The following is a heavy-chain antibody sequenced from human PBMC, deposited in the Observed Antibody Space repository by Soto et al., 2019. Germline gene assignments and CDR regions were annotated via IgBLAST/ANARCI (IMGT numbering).Heavy chain of an antibody. D-gene: IGHD2-15*01. J-gene: IGHJ6*04. CDR3: ARDDVLCDGGRCYGVPVDV. CDR2: IQSGGPT. V-gene: IGHV3-66*01. Sequence: EVHLVESGGGLVQPGGSLRLSCAASGFTVSSKYMSWVRQAPGKGLEWVSLIQSGGPTYYADSVKGRFTISRDTSENTVRLQMDSLRADDTSVYYCARDDVLCDGGRCYGVPVDVWGKGTTVTVSS. CDR1: GFTVSSKY.